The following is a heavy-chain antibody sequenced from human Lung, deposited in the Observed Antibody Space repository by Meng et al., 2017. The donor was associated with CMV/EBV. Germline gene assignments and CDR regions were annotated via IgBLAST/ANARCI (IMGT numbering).Heavy chain of an antibody. V-gene: IGHV3-30*02. Sequence: QVQLVESGGGVVQPGGSLRLACAASGFTFSSYGMHWVRQAPGKGLEWVAFIRYDGSNKYYADSVKGRFTISRDNSKNTLYLQMNSLRAEDTAVYYCAKVPGYGDYAAYFDYWGQGTLVTVS. J-gene: IGHJ4*02. CDR1: GFTFSSYG. D-gene: IGHD4-17*01. CDR3: AKVPGYGDYAAYFDY. CDR2: IRYDGSNK.